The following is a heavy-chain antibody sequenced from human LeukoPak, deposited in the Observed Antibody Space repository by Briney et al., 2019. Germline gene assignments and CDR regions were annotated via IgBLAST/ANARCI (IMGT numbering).Heavy chain of an antibody. CDR3: ARVRYYGSGTYFFDY. D-gene: IGHD3-10*01. CDR1: GFTVSSNY. V-gene: IGHV3-53*01. CDR2: IYSDGST. J-gene: IGHJ4*02. Sequence: GGSLRLSCAASGFTVSSNYMSWVRQAPGKGPEWVSVIYSDGSTYYMDSVKGRFTISRDNSKNKLYLQMNSLRAEDTAVYFCARVRYYGSGTYFFDYWGQGTLVTVSS.